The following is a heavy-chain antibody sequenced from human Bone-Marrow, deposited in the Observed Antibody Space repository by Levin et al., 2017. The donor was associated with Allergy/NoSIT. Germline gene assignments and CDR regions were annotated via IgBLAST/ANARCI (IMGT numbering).Heavy chain of an antibody. CDR2: ISSSSSYI. CDR1: GFSFSSYS. CDR3: ARDDYGSGSYYDY. J-gene: IGHJ4*02. D-gene: IGHD3-10*01. Sequence: PGGSLRLSCEASGFSFSSYSMNWVRQAPGKGLEWVSYISSSSSYIHYADSVKGRFTISRDNAKNSLYLQMNSLRAEDTAVYYCARDDYGSGSYYDYWGQGTLVTVSS. V-gene: IGHV3-21*01.